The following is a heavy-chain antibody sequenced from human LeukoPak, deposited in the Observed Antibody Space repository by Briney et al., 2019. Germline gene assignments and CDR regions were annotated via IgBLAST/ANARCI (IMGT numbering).Heavy chain of an antibody. D-gene: IGHD3-3*01. Sequence: PSETLSLTCAVSGYSISSGYYWGWIRQPPGKGLEWIGSIHHSGRTYYNPSLKSRVTISVDTSKNQFSLKLSSVTAADTAVYYCARFLRSGGYFDYWGQGTLVTVSS. CDR1: GYSISSGYY. V-gene: IGHV4-38-2*01. CDR3: ARFLRSGGYFDY. CDR2: IHHSGRT. J-gene: IGHJ4*02.